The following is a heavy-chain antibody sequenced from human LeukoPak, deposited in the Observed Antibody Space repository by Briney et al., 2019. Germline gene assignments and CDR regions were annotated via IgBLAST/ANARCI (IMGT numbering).Heavy chain of an antibody. CDR2: VIPIFSTA. Sequence: SVKVSCKASGGTFSNYAIGWVRQAPGQGLEWMGGVIPIFSTANYAQKFQGRVTITADKSTSTAYMELSSLRSEDTAVYYCARDSTAYSPMDVWGKGTTVTVSS. D-gene: IGHD5-18*01. CDR1: GGTFSNYA. CDR3: ARDSTAYSPMDV. J-gene: IGHJ6*03. V-gene: IGHV1-69*06.